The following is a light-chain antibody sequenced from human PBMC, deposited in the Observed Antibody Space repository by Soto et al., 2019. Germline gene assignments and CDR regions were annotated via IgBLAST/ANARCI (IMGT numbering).Light chain of an antibody. V-gene: IGKV1-27*01. Sequence: DIQMTQSPSSLSASVGDRVTITCRASQGISKWLAWYQQKPEKGPKSLICEASSLQSGVPSRFSGSGSGTDFTLTISSLQPEDVAIYYCQKYNAAPINFGQGTRLEIK. CDR3: QKYNAAPIN. CDR1: QGISKW. J-gene: IGKJ5*01. CDR2: EAS.